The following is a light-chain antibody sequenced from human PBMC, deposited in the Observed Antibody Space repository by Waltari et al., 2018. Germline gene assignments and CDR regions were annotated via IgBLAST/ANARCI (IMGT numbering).Light chain of an antibody. CDR2: WAS. CDR3: QQYYTTPGT. Sequence: DSVMTQSPDSLTVSLGERGTINCKSSQSVLYSSINKTYSAGYQQTPGQPPKLLIYWASTLGSGVPDRFSGKWSGTDFTLTISSLQAEDVAVYYCQQYYTTPGTFGQGTQVEIK. V-gene: IGKV4-1*01. CDR1: QSVLYSSINKTY. J-gene: IGKJ1*01.